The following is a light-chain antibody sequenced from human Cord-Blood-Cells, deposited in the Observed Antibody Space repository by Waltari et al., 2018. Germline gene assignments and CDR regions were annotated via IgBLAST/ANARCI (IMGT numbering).Light chain of an antibody. CDR2: DVS. CDR1: SSDVGGYNY. Sequence: QSALTQPASVSGSPGQSITISCTGTSSDVGGYNYVSWYQQHPGKAPKLMISDVSKRPSGVSNRFSGSKSSNTASLTISGLQAEDEADYYCSSYTSSSTWVFGGGTKLTVL. CDR3: SSYTSSSTWV. V-gene: IGLV2-14*01. J-gene: IGLJ3*02.